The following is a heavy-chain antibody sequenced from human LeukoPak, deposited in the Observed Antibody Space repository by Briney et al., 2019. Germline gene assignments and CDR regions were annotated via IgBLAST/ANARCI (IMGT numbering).Heavy chain of an antibody. CDR2: IYYSGST. CDR1: GGSISSSSYY. D-gene: IGHD3-10*01. CDR3: ASRSDSRYRGVIRPFDY. J-gene: IGHJ4*02. V-gene: IGHV4-39*01. Sequence: PSETLSLTCTVSGGSISSSSYYWGWIRQPPGKGLEWIGSIYYSGSTYYNPSLKSRVTISVDTSKNQFSLKLSSVTAADTAVYYRASRSDSRYRGVIRPFDYWGQGTLVTVTS.